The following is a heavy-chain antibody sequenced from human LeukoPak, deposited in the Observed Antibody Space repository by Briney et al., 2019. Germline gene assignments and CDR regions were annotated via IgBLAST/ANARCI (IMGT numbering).Heavy chain of an antibody. Sequence: GESLKISCKGSGYSFSSYWIGWVRQMPGKGLEWMGIIYPGDSDATYSPSLQGQVTISADKSISTAYLQWRSLKASDTAMYYCARQGIVYASVDYWGQGTLVTVSS. J-gene: IGHJ4*02. V-gene: IGHV5-51*01. CDR2: IYPGDSDA. D-gene: IGHD2-8*01. CDR1: GYSFSSYW. CDR3: ARQGIVYASVDY.